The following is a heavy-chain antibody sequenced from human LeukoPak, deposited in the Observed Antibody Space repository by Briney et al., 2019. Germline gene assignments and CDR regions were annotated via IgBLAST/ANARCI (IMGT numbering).Heavy chain of an antibody. V-gene: IGHV3-33*08. CDR3: ARSYGDYVGLYGLWFDP. CDR2: IWYDGSNK. CDR1: GFTFNSYA. Sequence: PGGSLRLSCAASGFTFNSYAINWVRQAPGKGLEWVAVIWYDGSNKYYADSVKGRFTISRDNSKNTLYLQMNSLRAEDTALYYCARSYGDYVGLYGLWFDPWGQGTLVTVSS. D-gene: IGHD4-17*01. J-gene: IGHJ5*02.